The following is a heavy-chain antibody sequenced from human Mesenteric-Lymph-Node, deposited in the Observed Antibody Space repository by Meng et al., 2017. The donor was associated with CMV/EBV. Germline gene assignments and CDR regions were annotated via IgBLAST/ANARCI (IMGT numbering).Heavy chain of an antibody. CDR2: ISYDGSNK. CDR3: ARDRLELRDYYYYGMDV. CDR1: GFTFSSYA. J-gene: IGHJ6*02. D-gene: IGHD1-7*01. V-gene: IGHV3-30-3*01. Sequence: SCAASGFTFSSYAMHWVRQAPGKGLEWVAVISYDGSNKYYADSVKGRFTISRDNSKNTLYLQMNSLRAEDTAVYYCARDRLELRDYYYYGMDVWGQGTTVTVSS.